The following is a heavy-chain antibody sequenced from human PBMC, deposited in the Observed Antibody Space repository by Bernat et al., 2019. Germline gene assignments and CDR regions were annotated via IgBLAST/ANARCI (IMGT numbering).Heavy chain of an antibody. Sequence: EVQLLESGGGLVQPGGSLRLSCAASGFTFSSYAMSWVRQAPGKGLEWVSAISGSGGSTYYADSVKGRLTISRDNSKNTLYLQMNSLRAEDTAVYYCARAIMTPWSPFDIWGQGTMVTVSS. CDR2: ISGSGGST. CDR1: GFTFSSYA. CDR3: ARAIMTPWSPFDI. D-gene: IGHD3-16*01. J-gene: IGHJ3*02. V-gene: IGHV3-23*01.